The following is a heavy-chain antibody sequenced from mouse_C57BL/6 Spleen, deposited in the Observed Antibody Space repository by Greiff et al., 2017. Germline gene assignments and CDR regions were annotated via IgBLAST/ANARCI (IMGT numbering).Heavy chain of an antibody. CDR2: ISNGGGST. D-gene: IGHD2-4*01. J-gene: IGHJ3*01. CDR1: GFTFSDYY. Sequence: EVKLMESGGGLVQPGGSLKLSCAASGFTFSDYYMYWVRQTPEKRLEWVAYISNGGGSTYYPDTVKGRFTIARDNAKNTLYLQMSRLKSEDTAMYYCARAYDYDGAWFAYWGQGTLVTVSA. CDR3: ARAYDYDGAWFAY. V-gene: IGHV5-12*01.